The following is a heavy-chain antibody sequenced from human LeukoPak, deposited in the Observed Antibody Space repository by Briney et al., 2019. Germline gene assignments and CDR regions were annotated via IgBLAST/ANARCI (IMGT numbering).Heavy chain of an antibody. CDR3: ARSSRVQDFWSGYYTPDNWFDP. Sequence: ASVKVSCKASGNTFTAYFMHWVRQAPGQGLEWMGTIIPTAGRSFYAQKFQGRVTMTRDTSTSTVYMELSSLRSEDTAVYYCARSSRVQDFWSGYYTPDNWFDPWGQGTLVTVSS. CDR1: GNTFTAYF. J-gene: IGHJ5*02. V-gene: IGHV1-46*01. CDR2: IIPTAGRS. D-gene: IGHD3-3*01.